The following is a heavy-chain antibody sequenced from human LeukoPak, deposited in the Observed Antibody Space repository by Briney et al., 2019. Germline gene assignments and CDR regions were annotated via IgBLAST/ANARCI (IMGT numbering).Heavy chain of an antibody. Sequence: GRSLRLSCAVSGFRLSFYWMHWVRQVPGKGPVWISRVNSDESDITYADSVKGRFTISRDNAKNTLYLLMNNVRVDDTAVYYCAKEGGDAVFSGTAGFDSWGQGTVVTVSS. CDR3: AKEGGDAVFSGTAGFDS. J-gene: IGHJ5*01. V-gene: IGHV3-74*03. CDR2: VNSDESDI. D-gene: IGHD1-1*01. CDR1: GFRLSFYW.